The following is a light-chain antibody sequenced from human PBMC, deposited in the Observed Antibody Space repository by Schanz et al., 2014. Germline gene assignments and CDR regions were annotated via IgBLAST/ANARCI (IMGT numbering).Light chain of an antibody. V-gene: IGKV3-15*01. CDR3: QQYNDWPWT. CDR2: GAS. J-gene: IGKJ1*01. CDR1: QSVSSN. Sequence: EIVMTQSPDTLSVSPGERATLSCRASQSVSSNLAWYQQKPGQAPRLLIDGASTRATGIPARFSGSGSGTEFTLTISSLQSEDFAVYFCQQYNDWPWTFGQGTKVEIK.